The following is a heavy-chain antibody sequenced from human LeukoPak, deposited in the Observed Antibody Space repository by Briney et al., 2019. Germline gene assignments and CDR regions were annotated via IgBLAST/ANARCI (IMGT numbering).Heavy chain of an antibody. V-gene: IGHV1-18*01. CDR1: GYIFSEYG. Sequence: GASVKVSCKASGYIFSEYGISWVRQAPGQGLEWMGWIGGYNGNTKYEQKFQGRVTMTTDGFTNTAYMELTGLRSDDTAVYYCARAPYCSGGSCYSFDYWGQGTLVTVSS. CDR2: IGGYNGNT. CDR3: ARAPYCSGGSCYSFDY. J-gene: IGHJ4*02. D-gene: IGHD2-15*01.